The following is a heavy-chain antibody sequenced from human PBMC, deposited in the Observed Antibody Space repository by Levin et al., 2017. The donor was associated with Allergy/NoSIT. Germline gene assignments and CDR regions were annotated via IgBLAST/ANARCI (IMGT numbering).Heavy chain of an antibody. CDR1: GGSISSGDYY. J-gene: IGHJ3*02. D-gene: IGHD1-1*01. CDR2: IYYSGST. CDR3: ARVHPGWKGAFDI. V-gene: IGHV4-30-4*01. Sequence: SETLSLTCTVSGGSISSGDYYWSWIRQPPGKGLEWIGYIYYSGSTYYNPSLKSRVTISVDTSKNQFSLKLSSVTAADTAVYFCARVHPGWKGAFDIWGQGTMVTVSS.